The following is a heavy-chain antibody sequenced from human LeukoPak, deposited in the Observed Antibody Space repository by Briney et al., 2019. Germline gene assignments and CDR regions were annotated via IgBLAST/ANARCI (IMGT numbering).Heavy chain of an antibody. CDR1: GFTFSNYN. V-gene: IGHV3-21*01. J-gene: IGHJ6*03. CDR2: ISSSSSYI. CDR3: ARDPGYCSGGSCQYYYYYYMDV. Sequence: GGSLRLSCAASGFTFSNYNMNWVRQAPGKGLEWVSSISSSSSYIYYVDSVKGRFTISRDNAKNSLYLQMNSLRAEDTAVYYCARDPGYCSGGSCQYYYYYYMDVWGKGTTVTVSS. D-gene: IGHD2-15*01.